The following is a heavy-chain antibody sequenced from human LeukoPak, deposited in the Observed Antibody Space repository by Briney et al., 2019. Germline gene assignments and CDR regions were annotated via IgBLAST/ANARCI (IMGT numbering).Heavy chain of an antibody. D-gene: IGHD6-19*01. J-gene: IGHJ4*02. CDR3: ARDVTVAGSPFDY. Sequence: SETLSLTCTVSGYSISSGYYWGWIRQPPGKGLEWIGSIYHSGSTYYNPSLKSRVTISVDTSKNQFSLKLSSVTAADTAVYYCARDVTVAGSPFDYWGQGTLVTVSS. V-gene: IGHV4-38-2*02. CDR2: IYHSGST. CDR1: GYSISSGYY.